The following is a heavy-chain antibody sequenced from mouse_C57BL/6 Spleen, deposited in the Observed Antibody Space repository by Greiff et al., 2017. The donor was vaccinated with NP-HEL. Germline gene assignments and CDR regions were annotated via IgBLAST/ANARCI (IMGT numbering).Heavy chain of an antibody. CDR3: ARGTTVSYYFDY. D-gene: IGHD1-1*01. CDR2: IDPANGNT. J-gene: IGHJ2*01. CDR1: GFNIKNTY. Sequence: VQLKESVAELVRPGASVKLSCTASGFNIKNTYMHWVKQRPEQGLEWIGRIDPANGNTKYAPKFQGKATITADTSSNTAYLQLSSLTSEDTAIYYGARGTTVSYYFDYWGQGTTLTVSS. V-gene: IGHV14-3*01.